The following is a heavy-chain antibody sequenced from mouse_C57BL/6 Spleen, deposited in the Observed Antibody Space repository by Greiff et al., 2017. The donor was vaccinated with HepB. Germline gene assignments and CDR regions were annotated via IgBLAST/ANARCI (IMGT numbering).Heavy chain of an antibody. CDR1: GFTFTDYY. J-gene: IGHJ3*01. D-gene: IGHD1-1*01. CDR2: IRNKANGYTT. CDR3: ARPYYGSSYEIAY. V-gene: IGHV7-3*01. Sequence: EVHLVESGGGLVQPGGSLSLSCAASGFTFTDYYMSWVRQPPGKALEWLGFIRNKANGYTTEYSASVKGRFTISRDNSQSILYLQMNALRAEDSATYYCARPYYGSSYEIAYWGQGTLVTVSA.